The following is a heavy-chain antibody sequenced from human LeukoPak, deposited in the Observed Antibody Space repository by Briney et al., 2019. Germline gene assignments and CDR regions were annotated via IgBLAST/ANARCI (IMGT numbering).Heavy chain of an antibody. CDR3: ARGLGRRNSGWFLY. D-gene: IGHD6-19*01. Sequence: KPSETLSLTCAVYGGSFSAYYWSWIRQPPGKGLDWIGEINHSGSTNYNPSLKSRVTISEDTSKNQFSLKLSSVTAADTAVYYCARGLGRRNSGWFLYWGQGTLVTVSS. CDR2: INHSGST. V-gene: IGHV4-34*01. CDR1: GGSFSAYY. J-gene: IGHJ4*02.